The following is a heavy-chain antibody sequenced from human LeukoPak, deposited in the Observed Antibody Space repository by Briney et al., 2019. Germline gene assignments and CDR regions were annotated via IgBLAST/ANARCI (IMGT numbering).Heavy chain of an antibody. J-gene: IGHJ6*03. CDR3: AKTSEIFGLVTPRFDYMDV. V-gene: IGHV3-30*02. CDR1: GSTFSNYG. CDR2: IRYDGSKE. D-gene: IGHD3/OR15-3a*01. Sequence: GGSLRLSCAASGSTFSNYGMHWVRQAPGKGLEWVAFIRYDGSKEYYADSVKGRFTISRDNSKNTLYLQMNSLTTEDTAVYNCAKTSEIFGLVTPRFDYMDVWGKGTTVTVSS.